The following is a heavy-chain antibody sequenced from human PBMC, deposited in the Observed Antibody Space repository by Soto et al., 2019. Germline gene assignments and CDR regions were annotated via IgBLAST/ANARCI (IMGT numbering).Heavy chain of an antibody. CDR3: ASGIVIASKPNYYYYGMDV. CDR2: INAGNGNT. V-gene: IGHV1-3*01. D-gene: IGHD1-26*01. CDR1: GYTFTSYA. Sequence: ASVKVSCKASGYTFTSYAMHWVRQAPGQRLEWMGWINAGNGNTKYSQKFQGRVTITRDTSASTAYMELSSLRSEDTAVYYCASGIVIASKPNYYYYGMDVWGQGTTVTVSS. J-gene: IGHJ6*02.